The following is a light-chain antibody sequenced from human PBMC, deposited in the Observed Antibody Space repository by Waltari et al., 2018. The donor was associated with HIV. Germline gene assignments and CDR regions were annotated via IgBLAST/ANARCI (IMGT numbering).Light chain of an antibody. CDR2: GTS. CDR3: HQYGSSLTWT. CDR1: QSVSSSY. J-gene: IGKJ1*01. V-gene: IGKV3-20*01. Sequence: EVVLTQSPGTLSLSPGERATLSCRASQSVSSSYLAWYQQKPGQAPRLLIYGTSNRATGIPDRFSGSGSGTDFTLTISRLEPEDFAVYYGHQYGSSLTWTFGQGTKVEIK.